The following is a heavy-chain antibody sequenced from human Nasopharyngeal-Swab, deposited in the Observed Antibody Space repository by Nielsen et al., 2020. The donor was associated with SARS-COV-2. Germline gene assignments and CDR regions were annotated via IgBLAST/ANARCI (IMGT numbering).Heavy chain of an antibody. CDR3: ASTAMGTGIGSEYYFDY. J-gene: IGHJ4*02. CDR2: IYTSGST. Sequence: SETLSLTCTVSGGSISSGSYYWSWIRPPAGKGLEWIGRIYTSGSTNYNPSLKSRVTISVDTSKNQFSLKLSSVTAADTAVYYCASTAMGTGIGSEYYFDYWGQGTLVTVSS. D-gene: IGHD5-18*01. CDR1: GGSISSGSYY. V-gene: IGHV4-61*02.